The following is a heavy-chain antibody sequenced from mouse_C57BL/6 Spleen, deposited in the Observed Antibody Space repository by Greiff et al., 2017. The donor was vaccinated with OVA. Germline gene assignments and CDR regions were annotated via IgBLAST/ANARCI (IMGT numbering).Heavy chain of an antibody. CDR1: GYSITSGYY. CDR3: ANYDSPYAMDY. J-gene: IGHJ4*01. CDR2: ISYDGSN. V-gene: IGHV3-6*01. Sequence: VQLKQSGPGLVKPSQSLSLTCSVTGYSITSGYYWNWIRQFPGNKLEWMGYISYDGSNNYNPSLKNRISITRDTSKNQFFLKLNSVTTEDTATYYCANYDSPYAMDYWGQGTSVTVSS. D-gene: IGHD2-4*01.